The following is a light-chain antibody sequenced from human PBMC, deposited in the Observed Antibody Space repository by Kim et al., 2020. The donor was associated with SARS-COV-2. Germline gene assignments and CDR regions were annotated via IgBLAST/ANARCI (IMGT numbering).Light chain of an antibody. V-gene: IGKV1-16*01. CDR2: AAS. CDR3: QNYNSYPIT. J-gene: IGKJ5*01. Sequence: EERVTITRRGSQGRSNELAWLQKRPGKAPKSLKYAASSLQNGVPARSSGSGWGTDFTLTISRLQPEDFATYYCQNYNSYPITFGQGTRLEIK. CDR1: QGRSNE.